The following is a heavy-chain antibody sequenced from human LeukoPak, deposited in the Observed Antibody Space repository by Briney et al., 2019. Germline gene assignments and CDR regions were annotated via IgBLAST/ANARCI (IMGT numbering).Heavy chain of an antibody. D-gene: IGHD4-17*01. CDR1: GGSIRSSSYY. V-gene: IGHV4-39*01. Sequence: SETLSLTCTVSGGSIRSSSYYWGWIRQPPGKGLEWIGSIYYGGNTYYNPSLKSRVTISADTSKNQFSLKLSSVTAADTAVYYCAKPPPVYGDYFDYWGQGTLVTVSS. CDR3: AKPPPVYGDYFDY. J-gene: IGHJ4*02. CDR2: IYYGGNT.